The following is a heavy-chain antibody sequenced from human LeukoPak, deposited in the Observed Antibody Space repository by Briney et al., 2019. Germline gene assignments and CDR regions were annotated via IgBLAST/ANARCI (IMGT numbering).Heavy chain of an antibody. J-gene: IGHJ4*02. CDR3: AKELVLPHFDY. V-gene: IGHV3-30*18. D-gene: IGHD6-6*01. CDR1: GFTFSSYG. CDR2: ISYDGSNK. Sequence: QTGGSLRLSCAASGFTFSSYGMHWVRQAPGKELEWVAVISYDGSNKYYADSVKGRFTISRDNSKNTLYLQMNSLRAEDTAVYYCAKELVLPHFDYWGQGTLVTVSS.